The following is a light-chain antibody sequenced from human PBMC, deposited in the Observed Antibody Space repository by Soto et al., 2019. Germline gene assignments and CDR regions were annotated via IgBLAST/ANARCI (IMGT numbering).Light chain of an antibody. Sequence: DIQITQSPSTLSASVGDRVTITCRASQSISSWLAWYQQKPGKAPNLLIFDASNLESGVPSRFSGSGSGSEFTLTIISLQPDDFATYYCQQYKTLPYTFGQGTKLEIK. CDR2: DAS. CDR3: QQYKTLPYT. CDR1: QSISSW. J-gene: IGKJ2*01. V-gene: IGKV1-5*01.